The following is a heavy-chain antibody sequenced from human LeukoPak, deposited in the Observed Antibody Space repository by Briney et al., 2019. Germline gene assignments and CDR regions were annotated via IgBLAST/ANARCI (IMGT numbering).Heavy chain of an antibody. CDR3: ARVNSNYDYYYYYMDV. Sequence: SETLSPTCTVSGGSISSDYWSWIRQPPGKGLEWIGYIYYSGSTNYNPSLKSRVTISVDTSKNQFSLKLSSVTAADTAVYYCARVNSNYDYYYYYMDVWGKGTTVTVSS. CDR1: GGSISSDY. CDR2: IYYSGST. D-gene: IGHD4-11*01. J-gene: IGHJ6*03. V-gene: IGHV4-59*01.